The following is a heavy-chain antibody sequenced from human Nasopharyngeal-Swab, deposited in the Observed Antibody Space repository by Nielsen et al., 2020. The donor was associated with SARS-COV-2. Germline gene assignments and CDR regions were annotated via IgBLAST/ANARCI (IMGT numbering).Heavy chain of an antibody. CDR1: GGSFSGYY. V-gene: IGHV3-7*01. J-gene: IGHJ4*02. Sequence: ETLSLTCAVYGGSFSGYYWSWIRQAPGKGLEWVANIKQDGSEKYYVDSVKGRFTISRDNAKNSLYLQMNSLRAEDTAVYYCARGGRSRILWFGELLLVYWGQGTLVTVSS. D-gene: IGHD3-10*01. CDR2: IKQDGSEK. CDR3: ARGGRSRILWFGELLLVY.